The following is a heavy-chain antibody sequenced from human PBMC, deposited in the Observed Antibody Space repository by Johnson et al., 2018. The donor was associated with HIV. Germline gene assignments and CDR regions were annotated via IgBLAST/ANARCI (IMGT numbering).Heavy chain of an antibody. V-gene: IGHV3-53*01. CDR3: ARDLPGIYDAFDL. J-gene: IGHJ3*01. D-gene: IGHD1-26*01. CDR1: GFSVRTNY. Sequence: VQLVESGGGLIQPGGSLRLSCAASGFSVRTNYMSWVRQAPGKGLAWVSVIYSDGTTSFAQSVKGRSSISRDVSKNILYLQMHSLRTEDTAYYYCARDLPGIYDAFDLWCQGTKVTISS. CDR2: IYSDGTT.